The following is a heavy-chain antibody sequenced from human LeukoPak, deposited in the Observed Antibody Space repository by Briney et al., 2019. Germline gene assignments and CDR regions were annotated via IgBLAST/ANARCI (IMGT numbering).Heavy chain of an antibody. Sequence: GGSLRLSCAASGFTFSNYEMNWVRQAPGKGLEWLSYISGNGNTIYYADSVKGRFTISRDNAKNSLYLQMNSLRAEDTAVYYCAELGITMIGGVWGKGTTVTISS. J-gene: IGHJ6*04. CDR1: GFTFSNYE. D-gene: IGHD3-10*02. CDR2: ISGNGNTI. V-gene: IGHV3-48*03. CDR3: AELGITMIGGV.